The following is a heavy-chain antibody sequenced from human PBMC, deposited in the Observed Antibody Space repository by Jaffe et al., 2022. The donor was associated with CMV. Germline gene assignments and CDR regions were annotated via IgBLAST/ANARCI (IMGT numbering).Heavy chain of an antibody. CDR3: ARDREGYCSGGSCYGGFDY. J-gene: IGHJ4*02. CDR2: IWYDGSNK. CDR1: GFTFSSYG. V-gene: IGHV3-33*08. Sequence: QVQLVESGGGVVQPGRSLRLSCAASGFTFSSYGMHWVRQAPGKGLEWVAVIWYDGSNKYYADSVKGRFTISRDNSKNTLYLQMNSLRAEDTAVYYCARDREGYCSGGSCYGGFDYWGQGTLVTVSS. D-gene: IGHD2-15*01.